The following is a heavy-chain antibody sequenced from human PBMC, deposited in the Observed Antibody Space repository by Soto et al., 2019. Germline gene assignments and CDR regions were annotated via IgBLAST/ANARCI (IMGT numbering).Heavy chain of an antibody. D-gene: IGHD6-19*01. V-gene: IGHV4-38-2*01. J-gene: IGHJ4*02. Sequence: PSETLSLTCAVSGYSISSGYYWGWIRQPPGKGLEWIGGIYHSGSTYYNPSLKSRVTISVDTSKNQFSLKLSSVTAADTAVYYCARGGEYSSGWYRYYFDYWGQGTLVTVSS. CDR3: ARGGEYSSGWYRYYFDY. CDR2: IYHSGST. CDR1: GYSISSGYY.